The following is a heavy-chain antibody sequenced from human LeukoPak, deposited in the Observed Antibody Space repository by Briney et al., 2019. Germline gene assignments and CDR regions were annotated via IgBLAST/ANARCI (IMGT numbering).Heavy chain of an antibody. CDR2: IGTAGDT. J-gene: IGHJ4*02. Sequence: GGSLRLSCAASGFTFSNYDMHWVRQATGKGLEWVSAIGTAGDTYYPGSVRGRFTMSRGNAKSPLYLQMNSLTAGDTAVYYCARGASTHFDNWGQGILVTVSS. CDR3: ARGASTHFDN. CDR1: GFTFSNYD. D-gene: IGHD1-26*01. V-gene: IGHV3-13*04.